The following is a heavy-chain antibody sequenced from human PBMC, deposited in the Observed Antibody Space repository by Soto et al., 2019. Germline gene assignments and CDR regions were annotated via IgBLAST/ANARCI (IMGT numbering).Heavy chain of an antibody. D-gene: IGHD3-10*01. Sequence: EVQLVESGGGLVQPGRSLRLSCAASGFTFDDYAMHWVRQAPGKGLEWVSGISWNSGSIGYADSVKGRFTISRDNAKNSLYLQMNSLRAEDTALYYCAKRGGRDGYTFWYFDLWGRGTLVTVSS. J-gene: IGHJ2*01. CDR2: ISWNSGSI. CDR3: AKRGGRDGYTFWYFDL. V-gene: IGHV3-9*01. CDR1: GFTFDDYA.